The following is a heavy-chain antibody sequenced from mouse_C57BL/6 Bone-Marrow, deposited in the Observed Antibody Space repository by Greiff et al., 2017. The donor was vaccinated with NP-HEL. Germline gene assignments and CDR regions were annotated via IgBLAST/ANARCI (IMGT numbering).Heavy chain of an antibody. Sequence: VQLQHSGPELVKPGASVKISCKASGYAFSSSWMNWVKQRPGKGLEWIGRIYPGDGDTNYNGKFKGKATLTADKSSSTAYMQLSSLTSEDSAVYFCARTIDVWGTGTTVTVSS. CDR3: ARTIDV. CDR2: IYPGDGDT. J-gene: IGHJ1*03. CDR1: GYAFSSSW. V-gene: IGHV1-82*01.